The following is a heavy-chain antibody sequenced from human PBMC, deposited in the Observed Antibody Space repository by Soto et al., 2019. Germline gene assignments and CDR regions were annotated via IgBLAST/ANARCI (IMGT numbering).Heavy chain of an antibody. CDR1: GFNFSNHW. CDR2: ITSDGKSK. Sequence: LRLSCAASGFNFSNHWMHWVRQRPGEGLVWVSRITSDGKSKAYAESVKGRFAISRDNAKNTLYLQMNGLTAEDTAVYYCARESGDWPLNWFDPWGLGTLVTVS. V-gene: IGHV3-74*01. J-gene: IGHJ5*02. CDR3: ARESGDWPLNWFDP. D-gene: IGHD2-21*02.